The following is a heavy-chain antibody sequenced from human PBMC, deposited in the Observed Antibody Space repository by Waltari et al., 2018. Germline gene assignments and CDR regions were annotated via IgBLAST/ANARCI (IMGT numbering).Heavy chain of an antibody. V-gene: IGHV1-2*02. CDR3: ARELGFGELLQIDY. J-gene: IGHJ4*02. Sequence: QVQLVQSGAEVKKPGASVKVSCKASGYTFTGYYLHWVRTAPGQGLEWMGWINPNSGGTNYAQKFQGRVTMTRDTSISTAYMELSRLRSDDTAVYYCARELGFGELLQIDYWGQGTLVTVSS. CDR1: GYTFTGYY. D-gene: IGHD3-10*01. CDR2: INPNSGGT.